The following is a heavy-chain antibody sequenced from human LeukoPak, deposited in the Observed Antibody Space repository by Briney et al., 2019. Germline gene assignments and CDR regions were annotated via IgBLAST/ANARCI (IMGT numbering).Heavy chain of an antibody. CDR1: AVSSTNYW. D-gene: IGHD3-22*01. V-gene: IGHV5-51*01. CDR3: ATPGSIGRTYFDY. Sequence: GESLKISCRASAVSSTNYWIAWLRQMPGKGLEWVGIIYLGDSDTKYSPSFQGQVTISADKSITTAYLQWNSLKPSCTAMYYCATPGSIGRTYFDYWGQGTLVTVSS. J-gene: IGHJ4*02. CDR2: IYLGDSDT.